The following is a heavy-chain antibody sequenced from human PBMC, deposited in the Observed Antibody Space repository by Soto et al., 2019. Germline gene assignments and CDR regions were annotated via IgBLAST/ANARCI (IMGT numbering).Heavy chain of an antibody. CDR3: ARGRKQLWLGPAALHY. D-gene: IGHD5-18*01. CDR2: INHSGST. J-gene: IGHJ4*02. CDR1: GGSFSGYY. Sequence: QVQLQQWGAGLLKPSETLSLTCAVYGGSFSGYYWSWIRQPPGKGLEWIGEINHSGSTNYNPSLKSRVTISGATSKNQVSLKLSSVTAADTAVYYCARGRKQLWLGPAALHYGGQGTLVAVSS. V-gene: IGHV4-34*01.